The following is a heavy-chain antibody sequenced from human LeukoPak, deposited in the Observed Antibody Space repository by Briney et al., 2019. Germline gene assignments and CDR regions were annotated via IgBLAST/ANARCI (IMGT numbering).Heavy chain of an antibody. Sequence: GASLRLSCAASGFTFSSYAMSWVRQAPGKGLEWVSAISGSGGSTYYADSVKGRFTISRDNSKNTLYLQMNSLRAEGTAVYLFAKAGDFWSGYYRPPFDYWGQGTLVTVSS. CDR2: ISGSGGST. J-gene: IGHJ4*02. V-gene: IGHV3-23*01. CDR3: AKAGDFWSGYYRPPFDY. D-gene: IGHD3-3*01. CDR1: GFTFSSYA.